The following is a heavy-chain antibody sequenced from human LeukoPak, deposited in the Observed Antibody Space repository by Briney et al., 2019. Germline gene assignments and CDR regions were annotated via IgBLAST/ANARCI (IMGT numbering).Heavy chain of an antibody. Sequence: ASVKVSCKASGYTFSTYGISWVRQAPGQGLEWMGWISTSNGDTKYAQKLQGRVTMTTDTSTSTAYMELRNLRSDDTAVYYCARLSYGGNFFDYWGQGTLVTVSS. CDR1: GYTFSTYG. CDR3: ARLSYGGNFFDY. D-gene: IGHD4-23*01. CDR2: ISTSNGDT. J-gene: IGHJ4*02. V-gene: IGHV1-18*01.